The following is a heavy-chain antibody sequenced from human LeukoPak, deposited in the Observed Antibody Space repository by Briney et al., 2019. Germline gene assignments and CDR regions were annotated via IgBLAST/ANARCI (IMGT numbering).Heavy chain of an antibody. D-gene: IGHD6-19*01. CDR1: GGSISNYY. CDR2: IYHSGST. J-gene: IGHJ4*02. CDR3: AKAVAGTFDY. V-gene: IGHV4-59*04. Sequence: SETLSLTCTVSGGSISNYYWSWIRQPPGKGLEWIGSIYHSGSTYYNPSLKSRVTISVDTSKNQFSLKLSSVTAADTAVYYCAKAVAGTFDYWGQGTLVTVSS.